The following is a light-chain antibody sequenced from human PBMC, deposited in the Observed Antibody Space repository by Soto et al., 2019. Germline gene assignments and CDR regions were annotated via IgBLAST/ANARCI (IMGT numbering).Light chain of an antibody. Sequence: QLVLTQSPSASASLGASVKLTCTLSSGHSSYAIAWHQQQPEKGPRYLMKLNSDGSHSKGDGIPDRFSGSSSGAERYLTISSLQSEDEADYYCQTWGNGSHVVFGGGTKVTVL. V-gene: IGLV4-69*01. CDR3: QTWGNGSHVV. CDR2: LNSDGSH. J-gene: IGLJ2*01. CDR1: SGHSSYA.